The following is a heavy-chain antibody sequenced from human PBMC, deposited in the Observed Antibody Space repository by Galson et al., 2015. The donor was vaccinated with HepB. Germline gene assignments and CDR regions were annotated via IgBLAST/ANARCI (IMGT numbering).Heavy chain of an antibody. V-gene: IGHV3-48*02. CDR2: ISNSGNSI. CDR1: GFTFSRYT. Sequence: SLRLSCAASGFTFSRYTMNWVRQAPGKGLEWVSYISNSGNSIYYADSVKGRFTISRDNARNSLYLQMNSLRDEDTAVYYCARRLGSSGSYSLDYWGQGTLVTVSS. D-gene: IGHD1-26*01. J-gene: IGHJ4*02. CDR3: ARRLGSSGSYSLDY.